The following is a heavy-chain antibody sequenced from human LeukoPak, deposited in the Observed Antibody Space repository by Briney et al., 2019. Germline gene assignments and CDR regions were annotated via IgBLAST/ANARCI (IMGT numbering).Heavy chain of an antibody. CDR2: IYSAGNT. J-gene: IGHJ4*02. Sequence: PGGSLRLSCAASGFTVSSYYMSWVRLAPGKWLEWVSIIYSAGNTYYADSVKGRFTISRDISKNTVYLQMNSLRADDTAVYYCTRVRTASSGWTPFDYWGQGTMVTVSS. D-gene: IGHD6-19*01. CDR3: TRVRTASSGWTPFDY. V-gene: IGHV3-53*01. CDR1: GFTVSSYY.